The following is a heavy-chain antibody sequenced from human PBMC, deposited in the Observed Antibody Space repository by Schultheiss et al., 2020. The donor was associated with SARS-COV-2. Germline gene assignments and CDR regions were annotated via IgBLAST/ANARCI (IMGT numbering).Heavy chain of an antibody. J-gene: IGHJ4*02. CDR2: IKSKTDGGTT. D-gene: IGHD6-19*01. Sequence: GGSLRLSCAASGFTFSNAWMSWVRQAPGKGLEWVGRIKSKTDGGTTDYAAPVKGRFTISRDNSKNTLYLQMNSLRAEDTAVYYCARDPIRIAVAGRGDYWGQGTLVTVSS. V-gene: IGHV3-15*01. CDR3: ARDPIRIAVAGRGDY. CDR1: GFTFSNAW.